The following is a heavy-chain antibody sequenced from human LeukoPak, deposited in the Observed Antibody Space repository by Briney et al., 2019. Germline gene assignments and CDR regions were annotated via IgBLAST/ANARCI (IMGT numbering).Heavy chain of an antibody. V-gene: IGHV3-23*01. CDR2: ISGSGGST. Sequence: GGSLRLSCAASGFTFSSYAMSWVRQAPGKGLEWVSAISGSGGSTYYADSVKGRFTISRDNSKNTLYLQMNSLRAEDTAVYYCAKGHVDSGSHSLAFDYWGQGTLVTVSS. D-gene: IGHD1-26*01. CDR1: GFTFSSYA. J-gene: IGHJ4*02. CDR3: AKGHVDSGSHSLAFDY.